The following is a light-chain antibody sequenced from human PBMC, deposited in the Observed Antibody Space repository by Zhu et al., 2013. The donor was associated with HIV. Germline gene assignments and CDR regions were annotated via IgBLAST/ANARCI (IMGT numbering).Light chain of an antibody. CDR3: QQYGS. J-gene: IGKJ4*01. V-gene: IGKV3-20*01. CDR1: QSISSN. Sequence: EIVMTQSTATLSVSPGARATLSCRASQSISSNLAWYLQKPGQAPRLLIYGASSRATGIPDRFSGSGSGTDFTLTISRLEPEDFAVYYCQQYGSFGGGTKVEIK. CDR2: GAS.